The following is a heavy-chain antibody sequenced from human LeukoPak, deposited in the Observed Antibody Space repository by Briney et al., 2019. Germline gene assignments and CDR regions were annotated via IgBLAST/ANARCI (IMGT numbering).Heavy chain of an antibody. CDR2: MNPNSGGT. V-gene: IGHV1-2*02. CDR1: GYTFTSYD. Sequence: ASVKVSCKASGYTFTSYDINWVRQATGQGLEWMGWMNPNSGGTNYAQEFQGRVTMTRDTSISTAYMELSRLRSDDTAVFYCAREGSWYSADYWGQGTLVTVSS. CDR3: AREGSWYSADY. D-gene: IGHD6-13*01. J-gene: IGHJ4*02.